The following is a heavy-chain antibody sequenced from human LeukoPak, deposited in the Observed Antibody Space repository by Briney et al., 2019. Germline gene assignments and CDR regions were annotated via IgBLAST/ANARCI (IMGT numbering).Heavy chain of an antibody. D-gene: IGHD2-21*02. V-gene: IGHV4-39*01. CDR1: GGSISSSSYY. CDR2: IYYSGRT. J-gene: IGHJ4*02. Sequence: KPSETLCLSCTVSGGSISSSSYYWGWMRQSPGKGLEWIGSIYYSGRTYYNPSLKSRVTISVDTSKNQFSLKLISVTAADTAVYYCARQSGFCGGDCYLSDSWGQGTLVTVSS. CDR3: ARQSGFCGGDCYLSDS.